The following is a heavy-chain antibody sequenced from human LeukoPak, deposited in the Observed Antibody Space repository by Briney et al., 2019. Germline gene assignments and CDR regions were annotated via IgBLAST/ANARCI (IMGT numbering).Heavy chain of an antibody. J-gene: IGHJ4*02. CDR3: ASEYYDFWSGQGPLDY. CDR1: GGSFSGYY. V-gene: IGHV4-34*01. Sequence: SETLSLTCAVYGGSFSGYYWSWIRQPPGKGLEWIGEINHSGSTNYNPSLKSRVTISVDTSKNQFSLKLSSVTAADTAVYYCASEYYDFWSGQGPLDYWGQGTLVTVSS. CDR2: INHSGST. D-gene: IGHD3-3*01.